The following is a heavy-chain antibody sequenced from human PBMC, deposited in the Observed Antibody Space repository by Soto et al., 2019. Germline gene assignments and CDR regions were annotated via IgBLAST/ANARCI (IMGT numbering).Heavy chain of an antibody. Sequence: AAVKVSCKASGYTFTNYGISWVRQAPGQGLEWMGWVSAYNGDTNYAQKVQGRVTMTTDTSTSTAYMELRGLRSDDTAVYYCARSPDIVVVPGATGGVGVWGQGTTVTVSS. CDR3: ARSPDIVVVPGATGGVGV. D-gene: IGHD2-2*01. CDR2: VSAYNGDT. V-gene: IGHV1-18*04. J-gene: IGHJ6*02. CDR1: GYTFTNYG.